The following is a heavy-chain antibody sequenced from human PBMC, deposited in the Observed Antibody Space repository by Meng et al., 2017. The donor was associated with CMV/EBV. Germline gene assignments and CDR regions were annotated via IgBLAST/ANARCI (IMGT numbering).Heavy chain of an antibody. Sequence: GGSLRLSCAASGFTFSSYSMNWVRQAPGKGLEWVSSISSSSSYIYYADSVKGRFTISRDNAKNSLYLKMNSLRAEDTAVYYCARNYVPAAISGDAFDIWGQGTMVTVSS. D-gene: IGHD2-2*01. V-gene: IGHV3-21*01. J-gene: IGHJ3*02. CDR1: GFTFSSYS. CDR2: ISSSSSYI. CDR3: ARNYVPAAISGDAFDI.